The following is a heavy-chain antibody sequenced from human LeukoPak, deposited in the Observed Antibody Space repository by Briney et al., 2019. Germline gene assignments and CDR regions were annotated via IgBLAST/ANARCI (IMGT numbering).Heavy chain of an antibody. CDR2: ISNNGGYT. J-gene: IGHJ4*02. D-gene: IGHD3-16*02. Sequence: PGGSLRLSCAASGFTFSSSAMSWVRQAPGKGLEWVSAISNNGGYTYYADSVQGRFTISRDNAKNSLYLQMNSLRAEDTAVYYCARGFADFVWGSYPSSYWGQGILVTVSS. V-gene: IGHV3-23*01. CDR3: ARGFADFVWGSYPSSY. CDR1: GFTFSSSA.